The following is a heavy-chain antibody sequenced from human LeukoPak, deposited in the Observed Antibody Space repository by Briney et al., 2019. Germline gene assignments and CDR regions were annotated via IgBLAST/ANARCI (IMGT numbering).Heavy chain of an antibody. Sequence: SETLSLTCTFSGYFLSSGYYWGWIRQPPGKGLEWIGSIYHSGSTYYNPSLKSRVTISVDTSKNQFSLKLSSVTAADTAVYYCAIDYVDYPDYWGQGTLVSVSS. J-gene: IGHJ4*02. CDR2: IYHSGST. D-gene: IGHD4-17*01. CDR1: GYFLSSGYY. CDR3: AIDYVDYPDY. V-gene: IGHV4-38-2*02.